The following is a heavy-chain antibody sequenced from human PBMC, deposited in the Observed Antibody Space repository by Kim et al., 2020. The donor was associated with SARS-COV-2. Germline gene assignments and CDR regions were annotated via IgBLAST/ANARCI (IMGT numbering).Heavy chain of an antibody. J-gene: IGHJ3*02. CDR2: ISSSSSTI. CDR1: GFTFSSYS. Sequence: GGSLRLSCAASGFTFSSYSMNWVCQAPGKGLEWVSYISSSSSTIYYADSVKGRFTISRDNAKNSLYLQMNSLRDEDTAVYYCARPGISYSRGAFDIWGQGTMVTVSS. V-gene: IGHV3-48*02. CDR3: ARPGISYSRGAFDI. D-gene: IGHD3-22*01.